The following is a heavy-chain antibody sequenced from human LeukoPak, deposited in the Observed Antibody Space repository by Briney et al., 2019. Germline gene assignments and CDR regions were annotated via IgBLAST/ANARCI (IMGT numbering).Heavy chain of an antibody. CDR1: GFTFSSYA. Sequence: GGSLRLSCAASGFTFSSYAMSWVRQAPGKGLEWVSAISGSGGSTYYADSVKGRFTISRDNSKNTLYLQMNSLRAEDTAVYYCASCSGGSCYGGYYYMDVWGKGTTVTISS. J-gene: IGHJ6*03. D-gene: IGHD2-15*01. CDR3: ASCSGGSCYGGYYYMDV. V-gene: IGHV3-23*01. CDR2: ISGSGGST.